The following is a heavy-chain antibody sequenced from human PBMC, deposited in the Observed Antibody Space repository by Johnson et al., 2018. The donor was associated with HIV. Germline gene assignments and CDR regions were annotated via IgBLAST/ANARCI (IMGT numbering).Heavy chain of an antibody. CDR2: ISWDGGST. J-gene: IGHJ3*02. D-gene: IGHD6-13*01. V-gene: IGHV3-43D*03. CDR3: ARGRIATTSMCGGAFDI. CDR1: GFTFHDYA. Sequence: VQLVESGGGVVQPGGSPRLSCAASGFTFHDYAMHWVRQAPGKGLEWVSLISWDGGSTYYADSVKGRFTISRDNSKNSLYLQMNSLRVEYTAVYYCARGRIATTSMCGGAFDIWGQGTMVIVSS.